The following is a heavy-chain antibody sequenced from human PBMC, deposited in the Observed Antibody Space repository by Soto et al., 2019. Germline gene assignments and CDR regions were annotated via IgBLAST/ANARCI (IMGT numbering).Heavy chain of an antibody. V-gene: IGHV4-59*01. CDR1: GGSISSYY. CDR3: ARDLNYYDSSGERCFDP. D-gene: IGHD3-22*01. Sequence: PSETLSLTCTVSGGSISSYYWSWIRQPPGKGLEWIGYIYYSGSTNYNPSLKSRVTISVDTSKNQFSLKLSSVTAADTAVYYCARDLNYYDSSGERCFDPWGQGTLVTVSS. CDR2: IYYSGST. J-gene: IGHJ5*02.